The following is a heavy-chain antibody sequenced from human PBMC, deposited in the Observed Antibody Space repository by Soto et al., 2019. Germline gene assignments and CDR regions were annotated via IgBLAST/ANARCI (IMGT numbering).Heavy chain of an antibody. V-gene: IGHV1-69*13. J-gene: IGHJ4*02. Sequence: SVKVSYKASGGTFSSYAISWVRQAPGQGLEWMGGIIPIFGTANYAQKFQGRVTITADESTSTAYMELSSLRSEDTAVYYCARGLKYCSSTSCYSPLDYWGQGTLVTVSS. CDR2: IIPIFGTA. CDR3: ARGLKYCSSTSCYSPLDY. D-gene: IGHD2-2*02. CDR1: GGTFSSYA.